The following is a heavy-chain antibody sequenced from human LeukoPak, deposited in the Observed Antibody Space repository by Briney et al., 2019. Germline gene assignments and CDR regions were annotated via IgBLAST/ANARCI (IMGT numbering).Heavy chain of an antibody. CDR1: GYTFTSYD. Sequence: GASVKVSCKASGYTFTSYDINWVRQATGQGLEWMGWMNPNSGNTGYAQKFQGRVTMTRNTSISTAYMELSSLRPEDTAVYYCARGYSSSWLSAGREDAFGIWGQGTMVTVSS. CDR2: MNPNSGNT. V-gene: IGHV1-8*01. CDR3: ARGYSSSWLSAGREDAFGI. J-gene: IGHJ3*02. D-gene: IGHD6-13*01.